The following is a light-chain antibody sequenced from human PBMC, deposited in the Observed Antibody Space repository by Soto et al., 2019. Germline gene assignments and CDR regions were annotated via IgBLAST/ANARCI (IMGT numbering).Light chain of an antibody. CDR3: QQYYRPPLT. J-gene: IGKJ4*01. CDR2: WAS. V-gene: IGKV4-1*01. Sequence: EIVMAQFPETLAVSVGERATIKCRSSQSLLHSSDNRNYLTWYQQKPGQPPKLLIYWASTRHSGVPDRFSGSGSGTDFTLTISSLQAEDVAVYYCQQYYRPPLTFGGGTKVDIK. CDR1: QSLLHSSDNRNY.